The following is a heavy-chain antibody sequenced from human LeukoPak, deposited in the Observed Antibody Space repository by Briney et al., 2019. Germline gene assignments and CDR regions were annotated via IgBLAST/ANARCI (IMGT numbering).Heavy chain of an antibody. CDR1: GFTLNNYE. Sequence: GGSLRLSCAASGFTLNNYEMNWVRQAPGKGLEWVSYISSSGGIIYYADSVKGRFTISRHNSKNTLYLQMNSLRAEDTAVYYCARVGSGWYDFDYWGQGTLVTVSS. J-gene: IGHJ4*02. CDR3: ARVGSGWYDFDY. D-gene: IGHD6-19*01. V-gene: IGHV3-48*03. CDR2: ISSSGGII.